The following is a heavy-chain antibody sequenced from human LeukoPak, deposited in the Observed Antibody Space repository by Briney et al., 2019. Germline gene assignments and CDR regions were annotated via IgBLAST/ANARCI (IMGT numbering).Heavy chain of an antibody. V-gene: IGHV4-4*02. Sequence: SETLSLTCAVSGGSISSSNWWSWVRQPPGKGLEWIGYIYYSGSTNYNPSLKSRVTISVDTSKNQFSLKLSSVTAADTAVYYCAGAYDSSGYEDYWGQGTLVTVSS. D-gene: IGHD3-22*01. CDR2: IYYSGST. CDR1: GGSISSSNW. CDR3: AGAYDSSGYEDY. J-gene: IGHJ4*02.